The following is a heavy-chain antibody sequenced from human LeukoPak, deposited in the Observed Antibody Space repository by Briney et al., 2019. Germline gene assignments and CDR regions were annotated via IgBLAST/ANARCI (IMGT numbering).Heavy chain of an antibody. V-gene: IGHV3-30*02. CDR3: ARYTTAGYSSGWYGPSFDY. CDR1: GFTFNNYG. D-gene: IGHD6-19*01. J-gene: IGHJ4*02. CDR2: IRYNGNNQ. Sequence: GGSLRLSCAASGFTFNNYGMHWVRQAPGKGLEWVAFIRYNGNNQYYADSVKGRFTISRDNAKNSLYLQMNSLRAEDTAVYYCARYTTAGYSSGWYGPSFDYWGQGTLVTVSS.